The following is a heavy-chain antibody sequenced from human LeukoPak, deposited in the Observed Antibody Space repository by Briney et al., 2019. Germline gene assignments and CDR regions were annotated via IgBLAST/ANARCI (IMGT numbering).Heavy chain of an antibody. CDR3: ARVGYSSGWDLGY. CDR2: ISGSGGST. J-gene: IGHJ4*02. V-gene: IGHV3-23*01. D-gene: IGHD6-19*01. Sequence: PGGSLRLSCPASGFTFTSYAMSWVRQAPGKGLEWVSTISGSGGSTYYADSVKGRSTISRDNSKNTQYLQMDRLRAEDTAVYYCARVGYSSGWDLGYWGQGTLVTVSS. CDR1: GFTFTSYA.